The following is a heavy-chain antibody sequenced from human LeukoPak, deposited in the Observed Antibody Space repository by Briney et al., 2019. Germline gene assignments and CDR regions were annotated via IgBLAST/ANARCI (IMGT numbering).Heavy chain of an antibody. CDR2: IYYSGST. D-gene: IGHD3-9*01. V-gene: IGHV4-31*03. J-gene: IGHJ4*02. CDR1: GGSISSGGYY. CDR3: ARGRYDILTGYYGGFDY. Sequence: SETLSLTCTVSGGSISSGGYYWSWIRQHPGKGLEWIGYIYYSGSTYYNPSLKSRVTISVDTSKNQFSLKLSSVTAAVTAVYYCARGRYDILTGYYGGFDYWGQGTLVTVSS.